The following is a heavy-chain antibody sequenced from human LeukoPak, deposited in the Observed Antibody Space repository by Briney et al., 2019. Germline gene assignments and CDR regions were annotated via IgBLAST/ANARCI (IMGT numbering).Heavy chain of an antibody. V-gene: IGHV3-48*04. CDR1: GFTFSSYS. J-gene: IGHJ2*01. CDR2: ISSSSSTI. CDR3: ARDLHYGGNPYWYFDL. Sequence: GGSLRLSCAASGFTFSSYSMNWVRQAPGKGLEWVSYISSSSSTIYYADSVKGRFTISRDNAKNSLYLQMNSLRAEDTAVYYCARDLHYGGNPYWYFDLWGRGTLVTVSS. D-gene: IGHD4-23*01.